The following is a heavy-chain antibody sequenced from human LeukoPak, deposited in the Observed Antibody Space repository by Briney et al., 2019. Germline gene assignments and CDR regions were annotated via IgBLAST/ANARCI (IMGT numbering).Heavy chain of an antibody. CDR3: AKLDRGTIDY. Sequence: GGSLRLSCAASGLTFSSYAMSWVRQAPGKGLEWVSAISGNGGSTYYADSVKGRFTISRDNSKNTLYLQMNSLRAEDTAVYYCAKLDRGTIDYWGQGTLVTASS. CDR2: ISGNGGST. CDR1: GLTFSSYA. D-gene: IGHD1/OR15-1a*01. J-gene: IGHJ4*02. V-gene: IGHV3-23*01.